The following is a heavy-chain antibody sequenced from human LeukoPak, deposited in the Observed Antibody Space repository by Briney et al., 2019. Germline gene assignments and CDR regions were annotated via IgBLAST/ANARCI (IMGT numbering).Heavy chain of an antibody. J-gene: IGHJ5*02. CDR3: ARDRDCSSTSCYGPPNWFDP. CDR1: GFIFTDYW. V-gene: IGHV3-7*01. CDR2: IKQDGSEK. D-gene: IGHD2-2*01. Sequence: GGSLRLSCAASGFIFTDYWMYWVRQAPGKGLAWVANIKQDGSEKYYVDSVKGRFTISRDNARNSLYLQMDSLRAEDTAVHYCARDRDCSSTSCYGPPNWFDPWGQGTLVTVSS.